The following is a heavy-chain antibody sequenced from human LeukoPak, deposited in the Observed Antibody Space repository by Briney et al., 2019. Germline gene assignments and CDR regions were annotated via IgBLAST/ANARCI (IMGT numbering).Heavy chain of an antibody. CDR2: INHSGST. Sequence: PSETLSLTCAVYGGSFSGYYWSWIRQPPGKGLEWLGEINHSGSTNYNPSLKSRVTISVDTSKDQFSLKLSSVTAADTAVYYCARGPAARPASENSFDPWVQGTLVTVSS. J-gene: IGHJ5*02. D-gene: IGHD6-6*01. CDR3: ARGPAARPASENSFDP. CDR1: GGSFSGYY. V-gene: IGHV4-34*01.